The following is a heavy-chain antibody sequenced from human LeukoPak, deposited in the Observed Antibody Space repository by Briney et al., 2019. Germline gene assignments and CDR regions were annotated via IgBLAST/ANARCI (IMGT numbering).Heavy chain of an antibody. V-gene: IGHV1-24*01. D-gene: IGHD3-22*01. CDR2: FYHEDGET. Sequence: ASVRLSCTVSGYTLTEFSMHWVRQAPGKGLEWMGGFYHEDGETIYAQTFKGRFTMTEDKSRDTAYMELSSLRSEDTAVYYCATGGSQNPPLRDAYYYDSSGLFDYWGQGTLVTVSS. CDR3: ATGGSQNPPLRDAYYYDSSGLFDY. CDR1: GYTLTEFS. J-gene: IGHJ4*02.